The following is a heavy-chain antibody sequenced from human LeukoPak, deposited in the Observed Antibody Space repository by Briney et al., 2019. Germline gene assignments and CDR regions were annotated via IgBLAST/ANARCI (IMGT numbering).Heavy chain of an antibody. CDR2: IHYSGST. CDR1: GGSISSYY. D-gene: IGHD3-22*01. V-gene: IGHV4-59*01. Sequence: SETLSLTCTVSGGSISSYYWSWIRQPPGKGLVWIGYIHYSGSTNYNPSLKSRVTISVDTSKNQFSLKLSSVTAADTAVYYCARTPQTYYYDSSGYYYPSYYYYMDVWGKGTTVTVSS. CDR3: ARTPQTYYYDSSGYYYPSYYYYMDV. J-gene: IGHJ6*03.